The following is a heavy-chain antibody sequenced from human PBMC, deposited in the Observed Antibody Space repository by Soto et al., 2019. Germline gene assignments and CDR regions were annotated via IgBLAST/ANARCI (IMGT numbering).Heavy chain of an antibody. CDR1: GFSLSDYF. Sequence: GGSLRLSCAASGFSLSDYFMNWIRQAPGKGLEWVSYISGSGGTIYYADSVKGRFTISRDNAKKSLFLQMNSLRAEDTALYYCARGRGYYYYMDVWGKGTTVTVSS. V-gene: IGHV3-11*01. J-gene: IGHJ6*03. CDR3: ARGRGYYYYMDV. CDR2: ISGSGGTI.